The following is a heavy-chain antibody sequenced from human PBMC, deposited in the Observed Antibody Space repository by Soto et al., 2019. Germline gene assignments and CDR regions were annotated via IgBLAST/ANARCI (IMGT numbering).Heavy chain of an antibody. CDR1: GDYISSYH. Sequence: SETLSLTCTVSGDYISSYHWSWIRQPPGKGLEWVGFIYSSGNTHYNPSLKSRVTISTDTSKNQFSLKLTSVTAADTAVYYCARAAVPATWCAFGIWGQGTMVTVSS. CDR2: IYSSGNT. D-gene: IGHD1-26*01. J-gene: IGHJ3*02. V-gene: IGHV4-59*01. CDR3: ARAAVPATWCAFGI.